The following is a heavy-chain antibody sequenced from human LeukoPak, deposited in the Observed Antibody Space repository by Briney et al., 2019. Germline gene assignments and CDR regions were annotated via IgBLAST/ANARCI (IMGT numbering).Heavy chain of an antibody. V-gene: IGHV4-59*01. D-gene: IGHD1-14*01. CDR3: ARDGNPWNLDV. J-gene: IGHJ2*01. CDR2: IYYSGRT. Sequence: SETLSLTCTVSGGSISSYYWTWIRQPPGKALKWIGYIYYSGRTSYNPSLKSRVTMSVDTSKNQFSLKLSSVTAADTAVYYCARDGNPWNLDVWGRGTLVTVYS. CDR1: GGSISSYY.